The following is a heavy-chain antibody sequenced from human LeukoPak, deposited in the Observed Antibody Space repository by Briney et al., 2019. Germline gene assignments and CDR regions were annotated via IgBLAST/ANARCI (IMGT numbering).Heavy chain of an antibody. CDR1: GFTFSIYS. V-gene: IGHV3-21*05. CDR3: ARVRPGYYCDY. CDR2: ISKNSDDI. Sequence: GGSLRLSCVASGFTFSIYSMNWVRQAPGKGLEGVSYISKNSDDIYNADSVRGRFTISRDNAKNSLYLQKNSLRAEDTAVYYCARVRPGYYCDYWGQGILVTVSS. J-gene: IGHJ4*02.